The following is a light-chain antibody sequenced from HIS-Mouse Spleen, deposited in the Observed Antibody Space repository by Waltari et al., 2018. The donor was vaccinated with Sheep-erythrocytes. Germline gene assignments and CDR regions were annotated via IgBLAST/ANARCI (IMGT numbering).Light chain of an antibody. J-gene: IGLJ2*01. CDR3: CSYAGSSTLV. CDR1: SSYVGSYHR. Sequence: QSALTQPAPVSGSPGQSLTISCTGTSSYVGSYHRVTWYQQHPGKAPKLMIYEGSKRPSGVSNRFSGSKSGNTASLTISGLQAEDEADYYCCSYAGSSTLVFGGGTKLTVL. CDR2: EGS. V-gene: IGLV2-23*01.